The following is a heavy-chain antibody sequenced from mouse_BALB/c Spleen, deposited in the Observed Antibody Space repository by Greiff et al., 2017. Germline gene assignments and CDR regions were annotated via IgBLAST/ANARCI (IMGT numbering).Heavy chain of an antibody. V-gene: IGHV14-3*02. Sequence: VQLQQSGAELVRSGASVKLSCTASGFNIKDTYMHWVKQRPEQGLEWIGRIDPANGNTKYDPKFQGKATITADTSSNTAYLQLSSLTSEDTAVYYCAVRSTVVATDYWGQGTTLTVSS. J-gene: IGHJ2*01. D-gene: IGHD1-1*01. CDR3: AVRSTVVATDY. CDR2: IDPANGNT. CDR1: GFNIKDTY.